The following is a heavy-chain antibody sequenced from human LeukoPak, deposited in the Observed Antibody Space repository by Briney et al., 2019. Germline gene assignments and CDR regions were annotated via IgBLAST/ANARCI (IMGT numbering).Heavy chain of an antibody. CDR1: GGSISSGGYS. V-gene: IGHV4-61*08. J-gene: IGHJ4*02. Sequence: SQTLSLTCAVSGGSISSGGYSWTWIRQPPGKGLEWIGYIYYSGSTNYNPSLKSRVTISVDTSKNQFSLKLSSVTAADTAVYYCAREAVDSSIYFDYWGQGTLVTVSS. CDR2: IYYSGST. D-gene: IGHD6-13*01. CDR3: AREAVDSSIYFDY.